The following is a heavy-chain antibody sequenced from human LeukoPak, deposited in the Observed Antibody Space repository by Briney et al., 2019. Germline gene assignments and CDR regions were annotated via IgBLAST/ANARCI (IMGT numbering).Heavy chain of an antibody. D-gene: IGHD3-10*01. CDR1: GFTFNNYA. CDR3: AKERPSSFDY. CDR2: ISGTGGST. V-gene: IGHV3-23*01. Sequence: RGSLRLSCVASGFTFNNYAMNWVRQAPGKGLEWVSTISGTGGSTYYADSVKGRFTISRDNSKNTLSLRMLSLRAEDTAVYYCAKERPSSFDYWGQGTLVAVSS. J-gene: IGHJ4*02.